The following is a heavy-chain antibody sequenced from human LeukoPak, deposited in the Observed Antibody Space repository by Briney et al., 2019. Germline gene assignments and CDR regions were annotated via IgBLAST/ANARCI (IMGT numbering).Heavy chain of an antibody. CDR3: VRGKYYDSSGYYFGD. CDR1: GFTFSNHW. CDR2: MKEDGSER. Sequence: GGSLRLSCAASGFTFSNHWMNWVRQAPGKGLEWEANMKEDGSERNYVGSEKGRFTISSDNAKNSLYLQMNSLRAEDTAMYYCVRGKYYDSSGYYFGDWGQGTLVTVSS. D-gene: IGHD3-22*01. V-gene: IGHV3-7*04. J-gene: IGHJ4*02.